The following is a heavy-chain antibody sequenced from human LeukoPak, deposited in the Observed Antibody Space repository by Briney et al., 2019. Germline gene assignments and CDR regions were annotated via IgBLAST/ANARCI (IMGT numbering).Heavy chain of an antibody. Sequence: GGSLRLSCAASGFTFSSYAMHWVRQAPGKGLEWVAVISYDGSNKYYADSVKGRFTISRDNSKNTLYLQMNSLRAEDTAVYYCAKDMYSSGWGDAFDIWGQGTMVTVSS. J-gene: IGHJ3*02. CDR2: ISYDGSNK. D-gene: IGHD6-19*01. V-gene: IGHV3-30-3*01. CDR1: GFTFSSYA. CDR3: AKDMYSSGWGDAFDI.